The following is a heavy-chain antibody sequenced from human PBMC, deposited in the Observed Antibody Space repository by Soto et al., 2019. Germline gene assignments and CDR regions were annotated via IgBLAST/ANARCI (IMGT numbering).Heavy chain of an antibody. CDR2: IIPIFGTA. CDR3: ASDHQYYYDSSGYSTLDY. D-gene: IGHD3-22*01. CDR1: GGTFSSYA. J-gene: IGHJ4*02. Sequence: QVQLVQSGAEVKKPGSSVKVSCKASGGTFSSYAISWVRQAPGQGLEWMGGIIPIFGTANYAQKFQGRVTITADKSTSTAYMELSSLRSEDTAVYYCASDHQYYYDSSGYSTLDYWGQGTLVTDSS. V-gene: IGHV1-69*06.